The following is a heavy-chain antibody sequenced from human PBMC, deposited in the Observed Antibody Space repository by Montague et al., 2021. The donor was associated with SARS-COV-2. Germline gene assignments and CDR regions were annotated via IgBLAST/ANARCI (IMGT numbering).Heavy chain of an antibody. CDR1: GFTFSKFG. D-gene: IGHD6-6*01. V-gene: IGHV3-23*01. J-gene: IGHJ4*02. CDR3: ASSNFFAY. Sequence: SLRLPCAASGFTFSKFGMNWVRQAPGKGLEWVSTTDPAGGATYYADSVRGRLAISRDNSKNILSLQMDSLTADDTAVYYCASSNFFAYWGQGTLITVSS. CDR2: TDPAGGAT.